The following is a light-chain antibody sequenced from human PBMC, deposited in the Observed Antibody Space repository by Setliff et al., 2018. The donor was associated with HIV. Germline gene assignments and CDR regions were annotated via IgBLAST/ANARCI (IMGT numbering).Light chain of an antibody. J-gene: IGLJ1*01. Sequence: LTQPASVSGSPGQSITISCTGTSSDVGGYSHVSWYQQHPGKAPKLIIYEVRNRPSGVSHRFSGSKSGNTASLTISGLQAEDEADYYCSSYAITNTLPFGTGTKVTVL. CDR1: SSDVGGYSH. CDR3: SSYAITNTLP. V-gene: IGLV2-14*01. CDR2: EVR.